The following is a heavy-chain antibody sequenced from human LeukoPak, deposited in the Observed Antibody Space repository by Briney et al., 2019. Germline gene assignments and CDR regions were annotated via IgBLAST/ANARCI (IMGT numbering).Heavy chain of an antibody. D-gene: IGHD6-13*01. CDR1: GYSFTSYW. Sequence: GESLKISCKGSGYSFTSYWIGWVRQMPGKGLEWMGIIYPGDSDTRYSPSFQGQVTISADKSIFTAYLQWSSLKASDVSMYYCARAYSNSWYQWGQGTLVTVSS. J-gene: IGHJ4*02. CDR2: IYPGDSDT. V-gene: IGHV5-51*01. CDR3: ARAYSNSWYQ.